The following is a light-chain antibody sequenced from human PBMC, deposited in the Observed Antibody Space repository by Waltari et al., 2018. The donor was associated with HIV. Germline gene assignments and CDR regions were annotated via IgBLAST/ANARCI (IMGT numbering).Light chain of an antibody. CDR3: AAWDDSLNGFWV. V-gene: IGLV1-44*01. CDR2: RNN. J-gene: IGLJ3*02. CDR1: SSSIGSNT. Sequence: QSVLTQPPSASGTPGQRVTISCSGSSSSIGSNTVNWFQQLPGTAPKLLISRNNQRPSGVPDRFSGSKSGTSASLAISGLQSEDEADYYCAAWDDSLNGFWVFGGGTKLTVL.